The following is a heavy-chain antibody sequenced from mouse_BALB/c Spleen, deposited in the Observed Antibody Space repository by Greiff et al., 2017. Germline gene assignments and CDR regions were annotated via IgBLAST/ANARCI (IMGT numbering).Heavy chain of an antibody. V-gene: IGHV1-69*02. Sequence: QVQLQQPGAELVRPGASVKLSCKASGYTFTSYWINWVKQRPGQGLEWIGNIYPSDSYTNYNQKFKDKATLTVDKSSSTAYMQLSSPTSEDSAVYYCTTYDYDAMDYWGQGTSVTVSS. CDR1: GYTFTSYW. CDR2: IYPSDSYT. D-gene: IGHD6-5*01. J-gene: IGHJ4*01. CDR3: TTYDYDAMDY.